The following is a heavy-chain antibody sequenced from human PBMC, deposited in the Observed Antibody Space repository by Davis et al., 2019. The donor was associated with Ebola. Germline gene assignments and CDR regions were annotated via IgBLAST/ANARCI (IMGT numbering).Heavy chain of an antibody. D-gene: IGHD2-2*01. CDR2: ISGSGGST. Sequence: GGSLRLSCAASGFTFSSYAMHWVRQAPGKGLEWVSAISGSGGSTYYADSVKGRFTISRDNSKNTLYLQMNSLRAEDTAVYYCAKETAEGVVPAAVLDYWGQGTLVTVSS. CDR3: AKETAEGVVPAAVLDY. J-gene: IGHJ4*02. CDR1: GFTFSSYA. V-gene: IGHV3-23*01.